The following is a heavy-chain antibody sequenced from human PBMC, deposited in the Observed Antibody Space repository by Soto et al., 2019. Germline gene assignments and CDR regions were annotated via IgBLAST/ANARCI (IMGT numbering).Heavy chain of an antibody. Sequence: SQTLSLTCAISGDSLSSNSAGWNWIRQSPSGGLEWLGRTYYRSEWYNDYAVSVERRITINPDTSKNQFSLQLNSVTPEDTAVYYCARDRDYYYYGMDVWGQGTTVTVSS. CDR3: ARDRDYYYYGMDV. J-gene: IGHJ6*02. V-gene: IGHV6-1*01. CDR2: TYYRSEWYN. CDR1: GDSLSSNSAG.